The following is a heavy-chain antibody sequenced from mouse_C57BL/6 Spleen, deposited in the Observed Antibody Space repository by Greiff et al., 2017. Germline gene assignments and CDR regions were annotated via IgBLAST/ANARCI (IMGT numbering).Heavy chain of an antibody. CDR3: APYGSYYAMDY. CDR1: GYAFSSYW. D-gene: IGHD1-1*02. V-gene: IGHV1-80*01. Sequence: QVQLQQSGAELVKPGASVKISCKASGYAFSSYWMNWVKQRPGKGLEWIGQIYPGDGDTNYNGKFKGTATLTADKSSSTAYLQLSSLTSEDSAVYFCAPYGSYYAMDYWGQGTSVTVSS. CDR2: IYPGDGDT. J-gene: IGHJ4*01.